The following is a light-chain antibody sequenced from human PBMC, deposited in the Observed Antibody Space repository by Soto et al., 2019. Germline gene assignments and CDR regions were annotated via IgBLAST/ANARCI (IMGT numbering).Light chain of an antibody. Sequence: QSALTQPASVSGSPGQSITISCTGTSSDIGAYNFVSWYQQHPAKAPKLMLYDVNIRPSGVSNRFSGSKSGNTPSLTISGLQAEDEADYYCTSWTTSITMIFGGGTKVTVL. CDR2: DVN. CDR1: SSDIGAYNF. CDR3: TSWTTSITMI. J-gene: IGLJ2*01. V-gene: IGLV2-14*03.